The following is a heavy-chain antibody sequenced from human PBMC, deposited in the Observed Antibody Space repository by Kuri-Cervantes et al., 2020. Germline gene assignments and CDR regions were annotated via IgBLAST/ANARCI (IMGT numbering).Heavy chain of an antibody. CDR1: GVSISSYY. V-gene: IGHV4-59*01. CDR3: ARGSSSGYSGTFHDY. D-gene: IGHD6-19*01. Sequence: SETLSLTCTVSGVSISSYYWSWIRQSPEKGLEWIGYVFYSGITDDHYSGITDYNPSLKSRVTISGDRSKNHYSLKLTSLTAADTALYYCARGSSSGYSGTFHDYWGQGTPVTVSS. CDR2: VFYSGITDDHYSGIT. J-gene: IGHJ4*02.